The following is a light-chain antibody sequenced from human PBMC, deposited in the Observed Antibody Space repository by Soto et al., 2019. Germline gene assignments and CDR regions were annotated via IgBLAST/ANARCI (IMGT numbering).Light chain of an antibody. J-gene: IGKJ1*01. V-gene: IGKV1-5*03. CDR1: QSISSW. Sequence: DIQMTQSPSTLSASVGDRVTITCRASQSISSWLAWYQQKPGKAPKLLIYKASSLGSGVPSRFSGSGSGTESTLTISSLQPDDFSTYYYQHYNSLWTFGQGTNVEIK. CDR3: QHYNSLWT. CDR2: KAS.